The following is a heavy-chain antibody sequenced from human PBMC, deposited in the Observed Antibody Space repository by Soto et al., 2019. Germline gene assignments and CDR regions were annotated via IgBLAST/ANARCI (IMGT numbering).Heavy chain of an antibody. D-gene: IGHD3-3*01. CDR3: ARGPYDFWSGYYAPLQNYYYYGMDV. CDR1: GGSISSYY. Sequence: SETLSLTCTVSGGSISSYYWSWIRQPPGKGLEWIGYIYYSGSTNYNPSLKSRVTISVDTSKNQFSLKLSSVTAADTAVYYCARGPYDFWSGYYAPLQNYYYYGMDVWGQGTTVTVS. CDR2: IYYSGST. J-gene: IGHJ6*02. V-gene: IGHV4-59*01.